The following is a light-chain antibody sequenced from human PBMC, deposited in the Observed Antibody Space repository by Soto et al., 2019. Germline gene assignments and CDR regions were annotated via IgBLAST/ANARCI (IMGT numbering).Light chain of an antibody. CDR1: QNINSW. CDR3: LQHYSYPWT. Sequence: DIQMTQSPSTLSAAVGDRVTITCRASQNINSWLAWYQKKPGKAPKVLMDKASTLESGVPSWFGGSGSGTEFTLTISSLQPEDFATYSCLQHYSYPWTFGQGTRLEIK. V-gene: IGKV1-5*03. J-gene: IGKJ5*01. CDR2: KAS.